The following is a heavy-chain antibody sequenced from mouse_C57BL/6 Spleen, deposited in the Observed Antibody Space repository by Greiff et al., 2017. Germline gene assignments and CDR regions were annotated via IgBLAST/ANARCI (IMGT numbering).Heavy chain of an antibody. CDR1: GYTFTSYW. V-gene: IGHV1-64*01. CDR3: ARKSVYYGSSYFDY. J-gene: IGHJ2*01. CDR2: IHPNSGST. D-gene: IGHD1-1*01. Sequence: QVQLQQPGAELVKPGASVKLSCKASGYTFTSYWMHWVKQRPGQGLEWIGMIHPNSGSTNYNEKFKSKATLTVDKSSSTAYMQLSSLTSEDSAVDYCARKSVYYGSSYFDYWGQGTTLTVTS.